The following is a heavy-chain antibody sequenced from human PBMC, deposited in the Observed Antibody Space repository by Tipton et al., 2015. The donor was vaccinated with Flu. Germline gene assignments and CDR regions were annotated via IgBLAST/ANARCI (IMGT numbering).Heavy chain of an antibody. CDR3: SRDISGSGQNFDY. Sequence: LSLTCSVSGDSISSGDFYWSWIRQPPGQGLEWVGYIYNTGRVHYNPSLKSRVSMSVDTSRNQFTLQVTSVTAADTAVYFCSRDISGSGQNFDYWGPGTLVTVSS. V-gene: IGHV4-30-4*01. CDR1: GDSISSGDFY. J-gene: IGHJ4*02. D-gene: IGHD2-15*01. CDR2: IYNTGRV.